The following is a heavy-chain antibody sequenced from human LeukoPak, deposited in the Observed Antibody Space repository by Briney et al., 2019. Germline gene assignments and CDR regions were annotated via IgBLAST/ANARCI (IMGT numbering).Heavy chain of an antibody. CDR3: ARDIGDYDYVWGSPRYYFDY. J-gene: IGHJ4*02. Sequence: PSETLSLTCTVSGGSISSHYWSWIRQPPGKGLEWIGYIYYSGTTNYNPSLKSRVTISVDTSKNQFSLKLSSVTAADTAVYYCARDIGDYDYVWGSPRYYFDYWGQGTLVTVSS. CDR2: IYYSGTT. CDR1: GGSISSHY. D-gene: IGHD3-16*01. V-gene: IGHV4-59*11.